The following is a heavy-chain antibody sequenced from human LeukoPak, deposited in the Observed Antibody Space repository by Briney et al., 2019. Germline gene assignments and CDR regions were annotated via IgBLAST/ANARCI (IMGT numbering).Heavy chain of an antibody. CDR3: ARDRMGYYGHLNFDY. D-gene: IGHD3-10*01. J-gene: IGHJ4*02. Sequence: SETLSLTCTVSGGSISSGSYYWSWIRQPAGKGLEWIGRIYTSGSTNYNPSLKSRVTISVDTSKNQFSLELSSVTAADTAVYYCARDRMGYYGHLNFDYWGQGTLVTVSS. CDR1: GGSISSGSYY. CDR2: IYTSGST. V-gene: IGHV4-61*02.